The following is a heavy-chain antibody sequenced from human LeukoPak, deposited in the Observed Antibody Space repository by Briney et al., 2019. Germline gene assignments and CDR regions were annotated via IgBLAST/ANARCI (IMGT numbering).Heavy chain of an antibody. D-gene: IGHD5-24*01. CDR3: ARQLGRWPRSPFDY. CDR1: GGSISSYY. Sequence: PSETLSLTCTVSGGSISSYYWSWIRQPPGKGLEWIGYIYYSGSTNYNPSLKSRVTISVDTSKNQFSLKLSSVTAADTAVYYCARQLGRWPRSPFDYWGQGTLVTVSS. CDR2: IYYSGST. J-gene: IGHJ4*02. V-gene: IGHV4-59*08.